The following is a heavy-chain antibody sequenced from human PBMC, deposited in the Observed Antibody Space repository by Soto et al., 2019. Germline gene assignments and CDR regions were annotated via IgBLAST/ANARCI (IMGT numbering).Heavy chain of an antibody. D-gene: IGHD3-3*01. V-gene: IGHV4-39*01. CDR3: ARQVRYYDFWSGYYTYYFDY. CDR1: GGSISSSSYY. CDR2: IYYSGST. J-gene: IGHJ4*02. Sequence: SETLSLTCTVSGGSISSSSYYWGWIRQPPGKGLEWIGSIYYSGSTYYNPSLKSRVTISVDTSKNQFSLKLSSVTAADTAVYYCARQVRYYDFWSGYYTYYFDYWGQGTLVTVSS.